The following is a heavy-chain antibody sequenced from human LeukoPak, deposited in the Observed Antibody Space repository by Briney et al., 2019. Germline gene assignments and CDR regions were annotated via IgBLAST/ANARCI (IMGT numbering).Heavy chain of an antibody. Sequence: PGGSRRLSCTASGFTFGDYAMSWFRQAPGKGLEWVGFIRSKTYGGTTGYAASVKDTFTISRDDSKSVVYLQMNSLKTEDTAFYYCTRGVGQQLIPPDYWGQGTLVTVSS. D-gene: IGHD6-13*01. CDR3: TRGVGQQLIPPDY. CDR1: GFTFGDYA. CDR2: IRSKTYGGTT. V-gene: IGHV3-49*03. J-gene: IGHJ4*02.